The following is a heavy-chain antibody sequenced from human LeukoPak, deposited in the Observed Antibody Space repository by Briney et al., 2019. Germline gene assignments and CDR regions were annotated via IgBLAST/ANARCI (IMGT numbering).Heavy chain of an antibody. D-gene: IGHD4-17*01. V-gene: IGHV4-59*08. Sequence: SETLSLTCTVSGGSIISYYWTWIRQPLGKGLEWIGYIYCSGSTNYNPSLKSRVTISVDTAKNQFSLKLSSVTAADTAVYYCARHAATGTTSSLRFDPWGQGTLGTVSS. CDR2: IYCSGST. CDR3: ARHAATGTTSSLRFDP. J-gene: IGHJ5*02. CDR1: GGSIISYY.